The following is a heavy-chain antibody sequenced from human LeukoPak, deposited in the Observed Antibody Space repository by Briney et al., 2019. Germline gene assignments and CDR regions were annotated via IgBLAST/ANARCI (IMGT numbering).Heavy chain of an antibody. D-gene: IGHD3-16*01. CDR1: GGSFSGYY. V-gene: IGHV4-34*01. CDR2: INHSGNT. Sequence: PSETLSLTCAVYGGSFSGYYWSWIRQPPGKGPEWIGEINHSGNTNYNPSLKSRVTISVDTSKNQFSLKLSSVTAADTAVYYCARVGGGVFYFDYWGQGTLVTVSS. CDR3: ARVGGGVFYFDY. J-gene: IGHJ4*02.